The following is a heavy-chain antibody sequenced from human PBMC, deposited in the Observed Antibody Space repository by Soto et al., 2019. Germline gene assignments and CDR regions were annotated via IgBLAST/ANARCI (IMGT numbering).Heavy chain of an antibody. CDR1: GYTFISYH. Sequence: AASVKVSCKASGYTFISYHIHWVRQAPGQGLEWMGIINPSGGSTTYAQKFQGRVTMTRDTSTSTVYMELSSLRSEDTAVYYCARDPGANWFDPWGQGTLVTVSS. CDR3: ARDPGANWFDP. V-gene: IGHV1-46*01. CDR2: INPSGGST. J-gene: IGHJ5*02.